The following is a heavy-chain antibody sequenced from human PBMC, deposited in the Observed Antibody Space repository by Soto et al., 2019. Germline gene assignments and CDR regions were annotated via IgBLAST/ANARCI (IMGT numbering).Heavy chain of an antibody. CDR1: GYTFTSYA. J-gene: IGHJ5*02. Sequence: ASVKVSCKASGYTFTSYAMHWVRQAPGQRLEWMGWINADNGNTKYSQKFQGRVTMTTDTSTSTAYMELRSLRSDDTAVYYCARNFGVVIADWFDPWGQGTLVTVSS. CDR2: INADNGNT. CDR3: ARNFGVVIADWFDP. D-gene: IGHD3-3*01. V-gene: IGHV1-3*01.